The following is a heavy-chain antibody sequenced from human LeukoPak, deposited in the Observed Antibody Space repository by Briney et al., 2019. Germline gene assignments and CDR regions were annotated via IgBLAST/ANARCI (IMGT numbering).Heavy chain of an antibody. CDR1: GFTVTSNY. CDR2: ISSGGNT. V-gene: IGHV3-53*01. D-gene: IGHD2-2*01. CDR3: AREVRGDYFDY. Sequence: PGGSLRLSCAASGFTVTSNYMTWVRQAPGKGLEWVSVISSGGNTYYADSVKGRFTISRDNSKNTVYLQMNGLRAEDTAVYYCAREVRGDYFDYWGQGTLVTASS. J-gene: IGHJ4*02.